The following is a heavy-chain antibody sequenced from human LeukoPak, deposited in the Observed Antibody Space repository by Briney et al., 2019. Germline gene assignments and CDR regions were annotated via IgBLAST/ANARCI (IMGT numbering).Heavy chain of an antibody. J-gene: IGHJ5*02. Sequence: SETLSLTCTVSGGSISSGDYYWSWLRQPPGKGLEWVGYIYYSGSTYYNPSLRSRVTISVDTSKNQFSLKLSSVTAADTAVYYCARDYYDSSAQRWFDPWGQGTLVTVSS. CDR1: GGSISSGDYY. V-gene: IGHV4-30-4*01. CDR2: IYYSGST. D-gene: IGHD3-22*01. CDR3: ARDYYDSSAQRWFDP.